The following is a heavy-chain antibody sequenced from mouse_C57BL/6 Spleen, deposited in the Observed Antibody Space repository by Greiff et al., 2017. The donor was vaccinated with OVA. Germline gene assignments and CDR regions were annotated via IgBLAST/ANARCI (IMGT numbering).Heavy chain of an antibody. Sequence: VQLQQSGAELVRPGTSVKVSCKASGYAFTNYLIEWVKQRPGQGLEWIGVINPGSGGTNYNEKFKGKATLTADKSSSTAYMQLSSLTSEDSAVYFCARSLITTVVAYYAMDYWGQGTSVTVSS. V-gene: IGHV1-54*01. CDR1: GYAFTNYL. CDR2: INPGSGGT. D-gene: IGHD1-1*01. J-gene: IGHJ4*01. CDR3: ARSLITTVVAYYAMDY.